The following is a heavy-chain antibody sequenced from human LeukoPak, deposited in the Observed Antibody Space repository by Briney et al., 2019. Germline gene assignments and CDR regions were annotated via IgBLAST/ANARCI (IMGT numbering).Heavy chain of an antibody. V-gene: IGHV4-39*01. J-gene: IGHJ4*02. CDR1: GVSISSSSYY. D-gene: IGHD1-1*01. CDR2: IYYSGTT. CDR3: ARHTSHTIGTGDFDY. Sequence: SETLSLTCTVSGVSISSSSYYWGWIRQPPGKGLEWIGSIYYSGTTYYNPSRKSRVTISVDTAKNQFSLELSSVTAADTAVYYCARHTSHTIGTGDFDYWGQGTLVTVSS.